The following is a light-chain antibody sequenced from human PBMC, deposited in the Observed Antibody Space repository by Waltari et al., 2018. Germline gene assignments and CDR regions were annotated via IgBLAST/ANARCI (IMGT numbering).Light chain of an antibody. Sequence: EIVLTQSPATLSLSPGERATPSCRASQRVNNYLAWYQQKPGQAPRLLIYDASNRATGIPARFSGSGSGTDFTLTITSLEPEDFAVYYCQQRSTWYTFGQGTKLEIK. V-gene: IGKV3-11*01. CDR3: QQRSTWYT. CDR1: QRVNNY. CDR2: DAS. J-gene: IGKJ2*01.